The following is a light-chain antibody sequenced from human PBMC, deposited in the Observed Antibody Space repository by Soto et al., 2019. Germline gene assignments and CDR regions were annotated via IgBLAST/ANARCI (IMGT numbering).Light chain of an antibody. CDR1: NIGSKS. CDR3: QVWDSSSDHYV. V-gene: IGLV3-21*02. J-gene: IGLJ1*01. CDR2: EDS. Sequence: SYELTQPPSVSVAPGQTARLTCGGNNIGSKSVHWYQQKAGQAPVLVVYEDSDRPSGIPERFSGSNSGNTATLTISRVEAGDEADYYCQVWDSSSDHYVFGIGTKLTVL.